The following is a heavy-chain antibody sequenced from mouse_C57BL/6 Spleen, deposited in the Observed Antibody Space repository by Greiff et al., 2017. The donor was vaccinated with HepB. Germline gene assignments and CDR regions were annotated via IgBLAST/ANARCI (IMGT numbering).Heavy chain of an antibody. J-gene: IGHJ4*01. Sequence: VQLQQSGPELVKPGASVKISCKASGYAFSSSWMNWVKQRPGKGLEWIGRIYPGDGDTNYNGKFKGKATLTADKSSSTAYMQLSSLTSEDSAVYFCAREGYYDNYYAMDYWGQGTSVTVSS. D-gene: IGHD2-4*01. CDR3: AREGYYDNYYAMDY. V-gene: IGHV1-82*01. CDR1: GYAFSSSW. CDR2: IYPGDGDT.